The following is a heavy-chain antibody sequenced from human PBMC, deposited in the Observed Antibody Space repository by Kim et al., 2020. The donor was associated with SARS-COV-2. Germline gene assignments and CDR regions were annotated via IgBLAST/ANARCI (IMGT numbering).Heavy chain of an antibody. CDR1: GFTFDDYA. Sequence: GGSLRLSCAASGFTFDDYAMHWVRQAPGKGLEWVSLISGDGDSTYYADSVKGRFTISRDNRKNSLYLQMNSLRSEDTALYYCAKDLGTGEGYYYHGMDVWGQGTTVTVSS. CDR3: AKDLGTGEGYYYHGMDV. CDR2: ISGDGDST. D-gene: IGHD7-27*01. V-gene: IGHV3-43*02. J-gene: IGHJ6*02.